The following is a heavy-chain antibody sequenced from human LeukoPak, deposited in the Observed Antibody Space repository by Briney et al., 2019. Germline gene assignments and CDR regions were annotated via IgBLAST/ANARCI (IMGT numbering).Heavy chain of an antibody. CDR3: ARGGPPYCSGGSCPVDY. D-gene: IGHD2-15*01. J-gene: IGHJ4*02. CDR1: GGSISSSSYY. Sequence: SETLSLTCTVSGGSISSSSYYWGWIRQPPGKGLEWIGSIYYSGSTYYNPSLKSRVTISVDTSKNQCSLKLSSVTAADTAVYYCARGGPPYCSGGSCPVDYWGQGTLVTVSS. V-gene: IGHV4-39*07. CDR2: IYYSGST.